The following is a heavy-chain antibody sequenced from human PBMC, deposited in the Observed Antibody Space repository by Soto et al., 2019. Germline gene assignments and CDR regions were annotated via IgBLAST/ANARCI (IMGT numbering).Heavy chain of an antibody. CDR1: GFTITSSA. Sequence: EVQLLDSGGGLVQPGESLRLSCAASGFTITSSAMSWVRQAPGKGLEWVSTTGISGRTTYYADSVKGRFTVSRDDSKNTLGLQMSSLRAEDTAVYYCATVHNTSRSFDYWGQGTPVTVSS. J-gene: IGHJ4*02. CDR3: ATVHNTSRSFDY. V-gene: IGHV3-23*01. D-gene: IGHD1-20*01. CDR2: TGISGRTT.